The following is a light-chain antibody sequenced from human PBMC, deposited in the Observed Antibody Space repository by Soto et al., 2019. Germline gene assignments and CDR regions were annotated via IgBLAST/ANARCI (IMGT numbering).Light chain of an antibody. CDR1: SSDVGGYNY. Sequence: QSLLNPPASLSGSPGQSSTISCTVTSSDVGGYNYVSWYQQHPGKAPKLMIYEVSNRPSGVSNRFSGSKSGNTASLTISGLQAEDEADYYCSSYTSSSTYVFGTGTKVTVL. CDR2: EVS. V-gene: IGLV2-14*01. CDR3: SSYTSSSTYV. J-gene: IGLJ1*01.